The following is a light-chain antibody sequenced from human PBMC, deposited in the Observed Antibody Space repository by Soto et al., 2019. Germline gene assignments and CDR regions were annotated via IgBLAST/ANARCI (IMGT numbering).Light chain of an antibody. Sequence: QSVLTQPASVSGSPGQSITISCTGTSSDVGGYNYVSWYQQHPGKAPKLIIYDVSNRPSGVPNRFFGSKSGNTASLTISGLQAEEEDDYYCSTSTGSSTLEVFGTGTKLTVL. CDR1: SSDVGGYNY. CDR2: DVS. CDR3: STSTGSSTLEV. V-gene: IGLV2-14*03. J-gene: IGLJ1*01.